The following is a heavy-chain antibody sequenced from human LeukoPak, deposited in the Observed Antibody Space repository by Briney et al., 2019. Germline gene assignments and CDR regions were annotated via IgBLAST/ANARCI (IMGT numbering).Heavy chain of an antibody. CDR3: AREHGDYLLDY. CDR1: GYTFTNYY. D-gene: IGHD4-17*01. Sequence: ASVTVSFKASGYTFTNYYMHWVRQAPGKGLEWMGIINPSGGSTSYAQKFQGRVTMTRDTSTSTFYMELSSLRSEDTAVYYCAREHGDYLLDYWGQGTLVTVSS. CDR2: INPSGGST. J-gene: IGHJ4*02. V-gene: IGHV1-46*01.